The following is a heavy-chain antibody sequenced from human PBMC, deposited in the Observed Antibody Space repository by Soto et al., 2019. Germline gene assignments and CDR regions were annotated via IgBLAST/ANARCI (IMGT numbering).Heavy chain of an antibody. J-gene: IGHJ4*02. CDR2: TYYRSKWYN. D-gene: IGHD5-18*01. Sequence: SQTLSLTCAISGDSVSSNGASWHWIRQSPSRGLEWLGRTYYRSKWYNDYAESVKSRVTINADTSKNQLSLQLNSLTPEDTALYYCARSNSYGPRLDYWGQGALVTVSS. CDR1: GDSVSSNGAS. CDR3: ARSNSYGPRLDY. V-gene: IGHV6-1*01.